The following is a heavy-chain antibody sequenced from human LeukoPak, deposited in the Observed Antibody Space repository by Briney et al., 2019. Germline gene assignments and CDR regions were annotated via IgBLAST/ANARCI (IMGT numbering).Heavy chain of an antibody. CDR2: VYYSGST. CDR3: ARLCSIRWCLHDWFDP. D-gene: IGHD2-21*01. J-gene: IGHJ5*02. V-gene: IGHV4-59*01. CDR1: GGSITSYY. Sequence: SETRSLTCTVSGGSITSYYWSWIRQPPGKGLEWIGYVYYSGSTNYNPSLKSRVTISVDTSKNQFSLKLSSVTAADTAVYYCARLCSIRWCLHDWFDPWGQGTLVTVSS.